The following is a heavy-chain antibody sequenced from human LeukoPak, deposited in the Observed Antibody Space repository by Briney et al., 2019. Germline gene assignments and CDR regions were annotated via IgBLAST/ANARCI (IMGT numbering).Heavy chain of an antibody. CDR3: ARVTGYRIEDYFDY. Sequence: ASVKVSCKTSGYTFTNYGINWVRQAPGQGLEWIGWITTYNGDTNYAQKLQGRVTMTTDTSTSTAYMELRRLRSDDTAVYYCARVTGYRIEDYFDYWGQGTLVTVSS. V-gene: IGHV1-18*01. D-gene: IGHD6-13*01. CDR1: GYTFTNYG. J-gene: IGHJ4*02. CDR2: ITTYNGDT.